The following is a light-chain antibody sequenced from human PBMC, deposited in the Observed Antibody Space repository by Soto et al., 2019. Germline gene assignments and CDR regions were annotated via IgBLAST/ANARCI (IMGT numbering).Light chain of an antibody. CDR3: GSSAGIYHYLV. Sequence: QSALTQPPSASGSPGQSVTISCTGTSSDIGGYNSVSWYQQHPGKAPRLMIYEVNKRPSGVPDRFSGSKSGYTASLTVSGLQTEDEAFYYCGSSAGIYHYLVFGGATKLTVL. CDR1: SSDIGGYNS. J-gene: IGLJ3*02. CDR2: EVN. V-gene: IGLV2-8*01.